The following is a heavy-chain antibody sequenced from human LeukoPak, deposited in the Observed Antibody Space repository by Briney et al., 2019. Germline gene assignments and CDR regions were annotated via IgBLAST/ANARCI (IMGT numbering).Heavy chain of an antibody. CDR3: ASGLEGAFDP. CDR1: GGSISSSSYY. Sequence: SETLSLTCTVSGGSISSSSYYWGWIRQPPGKGLEWIGSIYYSGSTYYNPSLKSRVTISVGTSKNQFSLKLSSVTAADTAVYYCASGLEGAFDPWGQGTLVTVSS. D-gene: IGHD3-16*01. J-gene: IGHJ5*02. V-gene: IGHV4-39*01. CDR2: IYYSGST.